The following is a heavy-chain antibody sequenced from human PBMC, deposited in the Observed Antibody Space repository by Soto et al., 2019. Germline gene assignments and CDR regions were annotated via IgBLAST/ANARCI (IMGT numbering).Heavy chain of an antibody. CDR3: AMGIGYCSSTSCYTGNYYGMDV. D-gene: IGHD2-2*02. CDR1: GYTFTGYY. J-gene: IGHJ6*02. V-gene: IGHV1-2*04. Sequence: QVQLVQSGAEVKKPGASVKVSCKASGYTFTGYYMHWVRQAPGQGLEWMGWINPNSGGTNYAQKFQGWVTMTRDTSISTAYMDLSRLRSDDTAVYYCAMGIGYCSSTSCYTGNYYGMDVWGQGTTVTVSS. CDR2: INPNSGGT.